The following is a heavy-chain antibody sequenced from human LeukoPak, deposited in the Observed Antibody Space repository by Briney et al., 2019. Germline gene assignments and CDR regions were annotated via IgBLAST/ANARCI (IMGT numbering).Heavy chain of an antibody. CDR3: ARGRGGAAAGNKWFDP. CDR1: GGSISTSSYY. V-gene: IGHV4-39*07. Sequence: SETLSLTCTVSGGSISTSSYYWGWIRQPPGKGLEWIGKINHSGSTNYNPSLKSRVTISVDTSKNQFSLKLSSVTAADTAVYYCARGRGGAAAGNKWFDPWGQGTLVTVSS. J-gene: IGHJ5*02. CDR2: INHSGST. D-gene: IGHD6-13*01.